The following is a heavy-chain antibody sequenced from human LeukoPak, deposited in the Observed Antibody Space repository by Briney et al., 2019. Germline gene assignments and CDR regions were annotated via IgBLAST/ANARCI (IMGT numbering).Heavy chain of an antibody. CDR1: GYSLHAHY. V-gene: IGHV1-2*02. Sequence: ASVKVSCKASGYSLHAHYMHWVRQAPGQGLEWMGWINPNSGGTSYAQKFQGRVTMTRDTSISTAYMELSSLRSDDTALYYCARNPPAEDNYFDPWGQGTLVTVSS. J-gene: IGHJ5*02. CDR2: INPNSGGT. CDR3: ARNPPAEDNYFDP. D-gene: IGHD4-11*01.